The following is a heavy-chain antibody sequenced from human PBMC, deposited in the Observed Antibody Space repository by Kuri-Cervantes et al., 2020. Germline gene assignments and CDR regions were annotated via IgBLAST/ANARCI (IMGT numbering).Heavy chain of an antibody. CDR1: GGSISSGGYY. D-gene: IGHD4-11*01. Sequence: SETLSLTCTVSGGSISSGGYYWSWIRQHPGKGLEWIGYIYYSGSTYYNPSLKSRVTMSVDTYKNQFSLKLSSVTAADTAVYYCARDLTTVTTGYYYYGMDVWGQGTTVTVSS. CDR3: ARDLTTVTTGYYYYGMDV. CDR2: IYYSGST. V-gene: IGHV4-31*03. J-gene: IGHJ6*02.